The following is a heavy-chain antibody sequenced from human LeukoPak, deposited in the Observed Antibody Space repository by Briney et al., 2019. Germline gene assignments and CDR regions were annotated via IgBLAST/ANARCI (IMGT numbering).Heavy chain of an antibody. Sequence: GESLKISCKGSGYSFTNYWIGWVRQMPGKGLEWMGIIYPGDSDTRYSPSFQGQVTISADKSISTAYLQWSSLKASDTAMYYCARQGPYDSSGFDAFDIWGQGTMVTVSS. V-gene: IGHV5-51*01. D-gene: IGHD3-22*01. CDR3: ARQGPYDSSGFDAFDI. J-gene: IGHJ3*02. CDR2: IYPGDSDT. CDR1: GYSFTNYW.